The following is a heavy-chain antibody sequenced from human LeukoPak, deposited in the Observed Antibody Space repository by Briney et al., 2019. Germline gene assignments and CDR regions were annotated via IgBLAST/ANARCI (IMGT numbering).Heavy chain of an antibody. V-gene: IGHV4-34*01. CDR3: ARGGGYSYGFGIVATPRPRAYYFDY. CDR2: INHSGST. Sequence: SETLSLTCAVYGGSFSGHYWSWIRQPPGKGLEWIREINHSGSTNYNPSLKSRVTISVDTSKNQFSLKLSSVTAADTAVYYCARGGGYSYGFGIVATPRPRAYYFDYWGQGTLVTVSS. J-gene: IGHJ4*02. D-gene: IGHD5-12*01. CDR1: GGSFSGHY.